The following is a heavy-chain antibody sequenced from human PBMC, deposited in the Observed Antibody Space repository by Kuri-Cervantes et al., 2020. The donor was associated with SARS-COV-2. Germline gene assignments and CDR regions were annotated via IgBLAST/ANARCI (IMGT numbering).Heavy chain of an antibody. CDR3: AVYSSSPYYYYMDV. CDR2: IYYSGST. V-gene: IGHV4-39*07. CDR1: GGSISSSSYY. Sequence: ETLSLTCTVSGGSISSSSYYWGWIRQPPGKGLEWIGSIYYSGSTYHNPSLKSRVTISVDTSKNQFSLKLSSVTAADTAVYYCAVYSSSPYYYYMDVWGKGTTVTVSS. D-gene: IGHD6-13*01. J-gene: IGHJ6*03.